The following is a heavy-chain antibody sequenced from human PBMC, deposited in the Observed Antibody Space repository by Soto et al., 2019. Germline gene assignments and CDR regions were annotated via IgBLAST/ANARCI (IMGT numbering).Heavy chain of an antibody. D-gene: IGHD2-2*01. CDR1: GFTFSSYA. CDR2: ISGSGGST. Sequence: PGGSLRLSCAASGFTFSSYAMSWVRQAPGKGLEWVSAISGSGGSTYYADSVKGRFSISRDNSKNTLYLQMNSLRAEDTAVYYCAKMGGGYCSSTSCLTPGYYYYYYMDVWGKGTTVTVSS. CDR3: AKMGGGYCSSTSCLTPGYYYYYYMDV. V-gene: IGHV3-23*01. J-gene: IGHJ6*03.